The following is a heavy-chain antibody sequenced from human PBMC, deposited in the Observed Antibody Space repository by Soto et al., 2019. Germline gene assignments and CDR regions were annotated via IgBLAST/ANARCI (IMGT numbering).Heavy chain of an antibody. CDR1: GGSISSRTFW. D-gene: IGHD4-4*01. CDR3: ARHPRDDYNYGGSGIFDY. CDR2: MYYSGSS. V-gene: IGHV4-39*01. Sequence: QLQLQESGPGLVKPSETLCLTCSVSGGSISSRTFWWAWIRQPPGKGLEWIGDMYYSGSSYSSPSLKSRVTLSVDTSKNQLSLKLNSVTAADTAVYYCARHPRDDYNYGGSGIFDYWGQGTLVTVSS. J-gene: IGHJ4*02.